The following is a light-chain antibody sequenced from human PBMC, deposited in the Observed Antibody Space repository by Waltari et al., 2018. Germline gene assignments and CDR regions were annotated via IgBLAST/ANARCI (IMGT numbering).Light chain of an antibody. CDR3: QTGGHGTWV. V-gene: IGLV4-69*01. CDR1: SGTRPNT. CDR2: VNSDGSH. Sequence: QLVLPQSPSASASLGASVKLPCTLRSGTRPNTIAGLLQQPEKGPRYLMNVNSDGSHNKGVGIPDRFSGSSSGAERYLTISSLQSEDEADYYCQTGGHGTWVFGGGTRLTVL. J-gene: IGLJ3*02.